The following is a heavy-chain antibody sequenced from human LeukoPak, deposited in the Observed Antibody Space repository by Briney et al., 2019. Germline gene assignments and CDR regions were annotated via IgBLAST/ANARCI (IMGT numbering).Heavy chain of an antibody. J-gene: IGHJ4*02. Sequence: GGSLRLSCAVSGFTFSSYSMNWVRQAPGKGLGWVSSISSSSSYIYYEDSVKGRFTISRDNAKNSLYLQMNSLRAEDTAVYYCARDLRDYWGQGTLVTVSS. CDR3: ARDLRDY. CDR2: ISSSSSYI. CDR1: GFTFSSYS. V-gene: IGHV3-21*01.